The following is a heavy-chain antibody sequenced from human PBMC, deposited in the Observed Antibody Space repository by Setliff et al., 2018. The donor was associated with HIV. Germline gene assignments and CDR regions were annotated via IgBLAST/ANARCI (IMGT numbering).Heavy chain of an antibody. D-gene: IGHD3-16*01. CDR1: GYTFTNYA. CDR3: AILSPPLRPGT. Sequence: ASVKVSCKPSGYTFTNYAMHWVRQAPGQRLEWMGWINAGNGDRTYSQKFQDRITITWDTSASTAYMDLSRLTSEDTAVYYCAILSPPLRPGTWGQGTLVTVSS. J-gene: IGHJ5*02. CDR2: INAGNGDR. V-gene: IGHV1-3*01.